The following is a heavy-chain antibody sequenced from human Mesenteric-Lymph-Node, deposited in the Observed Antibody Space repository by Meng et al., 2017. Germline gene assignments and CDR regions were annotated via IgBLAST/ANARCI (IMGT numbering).Heavy chain of an antibody. J-gene: IGHJ5*02. D-gene: IGHD4-17*01. V-gene: IGHV4-34*01. CDR1: GGSFSGYY. CDR2: INHSGST. CDR3: ARRYGASAYNWFDP. Sequence: VPLQDGGPGMLKPSESLSLTCAVYGGSFSGYYWSWIRQPPGKGLEWIGEINHSGSTNYNPSLKSRVTISVDTSKNQFSLKLSSVTAADTAVYYCARRYGASAYNWFDPWGQGTLVTVSS.